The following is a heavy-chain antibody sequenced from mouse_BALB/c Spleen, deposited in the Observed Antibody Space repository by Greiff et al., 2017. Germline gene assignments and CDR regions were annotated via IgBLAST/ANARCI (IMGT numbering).Heavy chain of an antibody. CDR2: ISSGGST. CDR3: ARGLAYYRYDDRFAY. J-gene: IGHJ3*01. CDR1: GFTFSSYA. Sequence: EVKVVESGGGLVKPGGSLKLSCAASGFTFSSYAMSWVRQTPEKRLEWVASISSGGSTYYPDSVKGRFTISRDNARNILYLQMSSLRSEDTAMYYCARGLAYYRYDDRFAYWGQGTLVTVSA. D-gene: IGHD2-14*01. V-gene: IGHV5-6-5*01.